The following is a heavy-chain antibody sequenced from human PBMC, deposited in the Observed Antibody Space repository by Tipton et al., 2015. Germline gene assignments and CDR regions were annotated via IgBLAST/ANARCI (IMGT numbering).Heavy chain of an antibody. D-gene: IGHD5-24*01. CDR3: ARDLEHGMDV. Sequence: TLSLTCTVFGGSVTSGSYYWSWIRQPPGNGLEWIGYISYTNGAHYNPALKSRVTISVDTSKNQFSLTLNSVAAADTAVYYCARDLEHGMDVWGHGTTVTVSS. CDR1: GGSVTSGSYY. V-gene: IGHV4-61*01. J-gene: IGHJ6*02. CDR2: ISYTNGA.